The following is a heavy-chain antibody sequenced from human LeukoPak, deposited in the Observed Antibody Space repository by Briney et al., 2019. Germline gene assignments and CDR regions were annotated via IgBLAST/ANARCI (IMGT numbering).Heavy chain of an antibody. V-gene: IGHV3-11*01. D-gene: IGHD1-26*01. CDR1: GFTFSDYY. CDR3: ARVNTPPFVWGSYSSYYYGMDV. J-gene: IGHJ6*02. CDR2: ISSSGSTI. Sequence: GGSLRLSCAASGFTFSDYYMSWIRQAPGKGLEWVSYISSSGSTIYYADSVKGRFTISRDNAKNSLYLQMNSLRAEDTAVYYCARVNTPPFVWGSYSSYYYGMDVWGQGTTVTVSS.